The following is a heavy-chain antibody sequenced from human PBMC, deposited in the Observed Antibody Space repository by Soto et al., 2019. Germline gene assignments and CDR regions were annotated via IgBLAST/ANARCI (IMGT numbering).Heavy chain of an antibody. D-gene: IGHD6-19*01. V-gene: IGHV4-59*01. J-gene: IGHJ4*02. CDR2: IYYSGST. CDR3: ARDLIGYSSGWYYFDY. Sequence: SETLSLTCTVSGGSISSYYWSWIRQPPGKGLEWIGYIYYSGSTNCNPSLKSRVTISVDTSKNQFSLKLSSVTAADTAVYYCARDLIGYSSGWYYFDYWGRGTLVTVSS. CDR1: GGSISSYY.